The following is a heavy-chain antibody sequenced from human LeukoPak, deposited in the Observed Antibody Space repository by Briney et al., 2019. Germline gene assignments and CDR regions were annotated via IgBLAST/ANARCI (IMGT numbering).Heavy chain of an antibody. CDR2: IYYSGST. V-gene: IGHV4-39*01. D-gene: IGHD3-10*01. CDR3: ARHRQRSVLLWFGDNWFDP. Sequence: SETLSLTCTVSGGSISSSSYNWGWIRQPPGKGLEWIGSIYYSGSTYYNPSLKSRVTISVDTSKNQFSLKLSSVTAADTAVYYCARHRQRSVLLWFGDNWFDPWGQGTLVAVSS. CDR1: GGSISSSSYN. J-gene: IGHJ5*02.